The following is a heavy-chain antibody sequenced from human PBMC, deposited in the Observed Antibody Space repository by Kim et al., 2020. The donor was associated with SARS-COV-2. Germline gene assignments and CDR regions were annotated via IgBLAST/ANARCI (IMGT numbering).Heavy chain of an antibody. Sequence: NPCLKSRVTISVDTSKNQFSLKLSCVTAADTAVYYCARGLSSIAARLFDPWGQGTLVTVSS. CDR3: ARGLSSIAARLFDP. V-gene: IGHV4-39*01. D-gene: IGHD6-6*01. J-gene: IGHJ5*02.